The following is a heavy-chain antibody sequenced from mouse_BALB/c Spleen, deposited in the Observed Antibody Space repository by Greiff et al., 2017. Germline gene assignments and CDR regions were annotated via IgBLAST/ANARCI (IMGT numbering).Heavy chain of an antibody. CDR3: ARRSPYDYEAY. D-gene: IGHD2-4*01. CDR2: ISSGGST. V-gene: IGHV5-6-5*01. Sequence: EVQRVESGGGLVKPGGSLKLSCAASGFTFSSYAMSWVRQTPEKRLEWVASISSGGSTYYPDSVKGRFTISRDNARNILYLQMSSLRSEDTAMYYCARRSPYDYEAYWGQGTTLTVSS. CDR1: GFTFSSYA. J-gene: IGHJ2*01.